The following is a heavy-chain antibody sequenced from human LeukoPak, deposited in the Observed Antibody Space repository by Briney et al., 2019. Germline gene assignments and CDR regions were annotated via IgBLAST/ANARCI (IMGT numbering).Heavy chain of an antibody. CDR3: ASGSSSVGY. Sequence: GGSLRLSCVASEFIFSDYYMSWIRQTPGKGLEWISYISYTYSDIYYADSVRGRFTISRDNAKNSLYLQMNNLRAEDTAVYYCASGSSSVGYWGQGTRVTVSS. V-gene: IGHV3-11*01. CDR2: ISYTYSDI. J-gene: IGHJ4*02. D-gene: IGHD6-6*01. CDR1: EFIFSDYY.